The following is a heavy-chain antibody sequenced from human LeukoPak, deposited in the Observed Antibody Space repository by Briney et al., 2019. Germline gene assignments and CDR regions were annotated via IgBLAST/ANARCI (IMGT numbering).Heavy chain of an antibody. D-gene: IGHD3-10*01. J-gene: IGHJ3*02. V-gene: IGHV5-51*01. CDR3: ARTWPSSGSYPVDAFDI. CDR2: IYPGDSDT. Sequence: GESLKISCKGSGYSFTSYWIGWVRQMPGKGLEWMGIIYPGDSDTRYSPSFQGQVTISADKSISTAYLQWSSLKASDTAMYYCARTWPSSGSYPVDAFDIWGQGTMVTVSS. CDR1: GYSFTSYW.